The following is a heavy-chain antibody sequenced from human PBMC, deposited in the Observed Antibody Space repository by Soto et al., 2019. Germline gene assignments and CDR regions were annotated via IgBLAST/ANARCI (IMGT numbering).Heavy chain of an antibody. J-gene: IGHJ6*01. V-gene: IGHV5-51*01. CDR3: ARVSHRVATQPSYYSGMDV. CDR2: IYPGDSDT. Sequence: GESLKISCKGSGYSFTSYWIGWVRQMPRKGLEWMGIIYPGDSDTRYGPSFQGQVTISADKSISTAYLQWSSLKASHTAMYYCARVSHRVATQPSYYSGMDVWGEGTTVTVSS. D-gene: IGHD5-12*01. CDR1: GYSFTSYW.